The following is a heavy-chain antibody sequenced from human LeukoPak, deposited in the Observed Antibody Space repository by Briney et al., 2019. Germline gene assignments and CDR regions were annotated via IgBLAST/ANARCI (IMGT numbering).Heavy chain of an antibody. CDR2: ISRSGSTI. D-gene: IGHD6-13*01. V-gene: IGHV3-48*03. Sequence: GGSLRLSCAASGFTFSSYEMNWVRQAPGKGLEWISYISRSGSTIYYADSVKGRFTISRDNFKNTLYLQMNSLRAEDTAVFYCAKYPASGGYFDYWGQGTLVTVSS. CDR1: GFTFSSYE. CDR3: AKYPASGGYFDY. J-gene: IGHJ4*02.